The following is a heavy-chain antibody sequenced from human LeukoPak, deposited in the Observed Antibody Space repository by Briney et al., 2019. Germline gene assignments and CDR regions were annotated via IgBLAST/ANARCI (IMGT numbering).Heavy chain of an antibody. J-gene: IGHJ3*02. CDR1: GGSFSAYY. D-gene: IGHD5-18*01. Sequence: SETLSLTCAVYGGSFSAYYWTWVRQPPGKGLEWIGEINHSGSTNYNPSLKSRVTISVDTSKNQFSLKLSSVTAADTAVYYCARGVIQLSTDAFDIWGQGTMVTVSS. CDR2: INHSGST. CDR3: ARGVIQLSTDAFDI. V-gene: IGHV4-34*01.